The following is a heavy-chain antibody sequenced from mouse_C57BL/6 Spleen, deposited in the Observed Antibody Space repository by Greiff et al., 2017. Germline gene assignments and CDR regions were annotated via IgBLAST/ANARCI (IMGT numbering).Heavy chain of an antibody. J-gene: IGHJ2*01. D-gene: IGHD1-1*01. CDR3: ARGYYGSSYYFDY. Sequence: VQLQESGAELVRPGASVKLSCKASGYTFTDYYINWVKQRPGQGLEWIARIYPGSGNTYYNEKFKGKATLTAEKYSSTAYMQLSSLTSEDSAVYFCARGYYGSSYYFDYWGQGTTLTGSS. CDR1: GYTFTDYY. CDR2: IYPGSGNT. V-gene: IGHV1-76*01.